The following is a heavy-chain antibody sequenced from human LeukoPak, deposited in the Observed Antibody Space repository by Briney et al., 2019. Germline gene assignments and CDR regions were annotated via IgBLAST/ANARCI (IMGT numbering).Heavy chain of an antibody. D-gene: IGHD2-2*01. J-gene: IGHJ5*02. V-gene: IGHV1-24*01. CDR1: GYTLTELS. CDR3: ATDYCSSTSCYLHSSWFDP. Sequence: ASVKVSCKVSGYTLTELSMHWVRQAPGKGLEWMGGFDPEDGETIYAQKFQGRVTMTEDTSTDTAYMELSSLRSEDTAVYYCATDYCSSTSCYLHSSWFDPRGQGTLVTVSS. CDR2: FDPEDGET.